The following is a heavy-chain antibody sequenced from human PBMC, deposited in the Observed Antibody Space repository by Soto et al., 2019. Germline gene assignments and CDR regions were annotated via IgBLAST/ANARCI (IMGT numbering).Heavy chain of an antibody. CDR3: ARDGGRHAGGIDY. CDR1: GGTFSSYS. V-gene: IGHV1-69*01. Sequence: QVQLVQSGAEVKKPGSSVKVSCKASGGTFSSYSINWVRQAPGQGLEWMGEFIPIFGTANYAQKFPGRVTIPADESTSTAYMELSSLRSEDTAVYYCARDGGRHAGGIDYWGQGTLVTVSS. D-gene: IGHD1-26*01. CDR2: FIPIFGTA. J-gene: IGHJ4*02.